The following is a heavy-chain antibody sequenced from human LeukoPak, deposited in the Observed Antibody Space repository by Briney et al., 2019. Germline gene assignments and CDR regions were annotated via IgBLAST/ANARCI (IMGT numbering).Heavy chain of an antibody. J-gene: IGHJ4*02. Sequence: KTSETLSLTCTVSGXSIRSSSYYWGWIRQPPGKGLEWIGSIYYSGSTYYNASLKSRGTISVDTSKNQFSLKLNSVTAAGTAVYFCARQVVAVAGTGYFDYWGQGTLVTVSS. D-gene: IGHD6-19*01. CDR3: ARQVVAVAGTGYFDY. CDR1: GXSIRSSSYY. CDR2: IYYSGST. V-gene: IGHV4-39*01.